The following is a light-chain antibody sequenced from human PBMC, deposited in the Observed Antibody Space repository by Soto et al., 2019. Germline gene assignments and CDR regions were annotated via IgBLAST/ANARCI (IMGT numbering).Light chain of an antibody. CDR1: QSVSRK. CDR2: GAS. V-gene: IGKV3-15*01. J-gene: IGKJ1*01. Sequence: EIVMTQAPATLSVSPGGRATLSCRAIQSVSRKLAWYQQQPGQAPRLIIYGASTRATGIPARFSGSGSGTELTLTISSLKYEDFAVYYCQKYNNWLSGTFGQGPKVEIK. CDR3: QKYNNWLSGT.